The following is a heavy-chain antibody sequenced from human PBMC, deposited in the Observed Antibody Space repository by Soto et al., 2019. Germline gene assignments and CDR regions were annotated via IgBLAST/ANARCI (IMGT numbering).Heavy chain of an antibody. CDR3: ARSQHSSSLPLFDY. J-gene: IGHJ4*02. V-gene: IGHV3-66*01. CDR1: GFTVSSNY. D-gene: IGHD6-13*01. Sequence: EVQLVESGGGLVQPGGSLRLSCAASGFTVSSNYMSWVRQAPGKGLEWVSVIYSGGSTYYADSVKGRCTISRDNSKNTQYLQMTSLRAEDTAVYDCARSQHSSSLPLFDYWGQGTLVTVSS. CDR2: IYSGGST.